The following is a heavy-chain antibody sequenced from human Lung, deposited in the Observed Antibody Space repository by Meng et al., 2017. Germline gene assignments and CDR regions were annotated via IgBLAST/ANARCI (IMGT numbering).Heavy chain of an antibody. J-gene: IGHJ6*03. CDR3: AGASYPDTPMDNYDYYMDV. CDR1: GGTFKTFI. V-gene: IGHV1-69*13. CDR2: VIPFFHST. D-gene: IGHD5-18*01. Sequence: SVKVSCKASGGTFKTFIVSWVRQAPGQGLEWMGGVIPFFHSTNYAQKFQGRVTITADESTSTAYMELSSLRSEDTAVYYCAGASYPDTPMDNYDYYMDVWGKGTTVTVSS.